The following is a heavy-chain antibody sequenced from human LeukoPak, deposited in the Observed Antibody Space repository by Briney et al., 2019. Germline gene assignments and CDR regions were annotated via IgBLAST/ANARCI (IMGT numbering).Heavy chain of an antibody. D-gene: IGHD3-10*01. J-gene: IGHJ4*02. CDR2: ISARGGST. Sequence: GGSLRLSCAASGFTFSSYWMSWVRQAPGKGLEWVSAISARGGSTYYADSVKGRFTISRDNSKNTLYLQMNSLRAEDTAVYYCAKVGEPYGSGSYYVDYWGQGTLVTVSS. CDR1: GFTFSSYW. V-gene: IGHV3-23*01. CDR3: AKVGEPYGSGSYYVDY.